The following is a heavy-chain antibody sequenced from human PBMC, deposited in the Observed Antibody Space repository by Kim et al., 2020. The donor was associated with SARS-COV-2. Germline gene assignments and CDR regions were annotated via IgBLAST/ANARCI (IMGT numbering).Heavy chain of an antibody. Sequence: SQTLSLTCAISGDSVSSNSAAWNWIRQSPSRGPEWLGRTYYRSKWYNDYAVSVKSRITINPDTSKNQFSLQLNSVTPEDTAVYYCARCIAAAGTCAFDIWGQGTMVTVSS. D-gene: IGHD6-13*01. J-gene: IGHJ3*02. CDR2: TYYRSKWYN. V-gene: IGHV6-1*01. CDR3: ARCIAAAGTCAFDI. CDR1: GDSVSSNSAA.